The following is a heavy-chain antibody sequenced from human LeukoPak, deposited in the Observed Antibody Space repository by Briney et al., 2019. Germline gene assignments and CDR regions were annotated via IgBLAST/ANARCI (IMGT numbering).Heavy chain of an antibody. CDR2: IKQDGSEK. J-gene: IGHJ4*02. CDR3: ARDQPRIAARPDY. D-gene: IGHD6-6*01. CDR1: GFTFSSYW. V-gene: IGHV3-7*03. Sequence: GGSLRLSCAASGFTFSSYWVSWVRQAPGKGLEWVANIKQDGSEKYYVDSVKGRFTISRDNAKNSLYLQMNSLRAEDTAVYYCARDQPRIAARPDYWGQGTLVTVSS.